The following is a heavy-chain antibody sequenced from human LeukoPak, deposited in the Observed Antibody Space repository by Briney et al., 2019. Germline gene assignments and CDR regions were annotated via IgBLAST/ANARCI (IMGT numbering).Heavy chain of an antibody. D-gene: IGHD5-18*01. J-gene: IGHJ4*02. CDR3: AGSPRGYSYGHFNY. V-gene: IGHV3-33*01. CDR1: GFTFSSYG. CDR2: IWYDGSNK. Sequence: GESLRLSCAASGFTFSSYGMHWVRQAPGKGLEWVAVIWYDGSNKYYADSVKGRFTISRDNSKNTLYLQMNSLRAEDTAVYYCAGSPRGYSYGHFNYWGQGTLVTVSS.